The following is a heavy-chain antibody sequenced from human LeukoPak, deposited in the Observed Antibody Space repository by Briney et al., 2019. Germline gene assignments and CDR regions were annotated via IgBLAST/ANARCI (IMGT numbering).Heavy chain of an antibody. J-gene: IGHJ4*02. CDR3: AKGTYYYDSSGYYGGYYFDY. CDR2: IKLDGSEQ. V-gene: IGHV3-7*03. Sequence: GGSLRLSCADSGLTISNNWMSWVRQAPGKGLEWVANIKLDGSEQYYVDSVKGRFTISRDNGKNLLYLQMNSLRAEDTAVYYCAKGTYYYDSSGYYGGYYFDYWGQGTLVTVSS. D-gene: IGHD3-22*01. CDR1: GLTISNNW.